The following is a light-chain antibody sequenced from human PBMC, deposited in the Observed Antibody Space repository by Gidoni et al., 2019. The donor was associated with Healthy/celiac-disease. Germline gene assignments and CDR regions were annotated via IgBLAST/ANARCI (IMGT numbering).Light chain of an antibody. CDR1: QSISSY. CDR3: QQSYSTPPT. J-gene: IGKJ4*01. Sequence: DIQMTPSPSSLSASVGDRVTITCRASQSISSYLNWYQQKPGKAPKLLIYAASSLQSGVPSRFSGSGSGKDFTLTISSLQPEDFATYYCQQSYSTPPTFGGGTKVEIK. V-gene: IGKV1-39*01. CDR2: AAS.